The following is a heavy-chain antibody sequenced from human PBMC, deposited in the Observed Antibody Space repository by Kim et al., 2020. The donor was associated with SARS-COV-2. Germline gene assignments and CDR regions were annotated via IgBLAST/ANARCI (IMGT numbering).Heavy chain of an antibody. CDR2: ISYEGSNK. Sequence: GGSLRLSCAASGFTFSNYGMHWVRQAPGKGLEWVAVISYEGSNKYYADSVKGRFTISRDNSKNTLYLQMNSLRAEDTAVYYCAKELLGTLGYWGQGTLVTVSS. D-gene: IGHD1-1*01. CDR3: AKELLGTLGY. V-gene: IGHV3-30*18. CDR1: GFTFSNYG. J-gene: IGHJ4*02.